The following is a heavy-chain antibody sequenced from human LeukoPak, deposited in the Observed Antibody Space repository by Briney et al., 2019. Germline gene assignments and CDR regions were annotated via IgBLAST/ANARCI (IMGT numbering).Heavy chain of an antibody. D-gene: IGHD6-13*01. J-gene: IGHJ4*02. CDR1: GFTFRSYW. CDR3: ARVSSWRAY. Sequence: SGGSLRLSCAASGFTFRSYWMSWVRQAPGKGLEWVANIQEDGSDKYYVDSVKGRFTISRDNAKNSLYLQMNSLRAEDTAVYYCARVSSWRAYWGQGTLVTVSS. V-gene: IGHV3-7*01. CDR2: IQEDGSDK.